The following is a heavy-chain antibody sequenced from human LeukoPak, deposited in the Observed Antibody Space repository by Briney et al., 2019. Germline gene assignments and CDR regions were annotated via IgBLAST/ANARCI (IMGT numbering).Heavy chain of an antibody. J-gene: IGHJ5*02. V-gene: IGHV4-34*01. D-gene: IGHD1-1*01. CDR2: INHSGSTT. CDR3: ARDSLRIQSGTTP. CDR1: GGSFSDYY. Sequence: PSETLSLTCTVYGGSFSDYYWTWIRQPPGKGLEWIGEINHSGSTTNYNPSLKNRVTISVDTPKNQFSLRLNSVTAADTALYYCARDSLRIQSGTTPWGQGTLVTVSS.